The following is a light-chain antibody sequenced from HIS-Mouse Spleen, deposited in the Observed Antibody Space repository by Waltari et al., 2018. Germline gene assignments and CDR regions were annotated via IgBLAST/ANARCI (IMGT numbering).Light chain of an antibody. V-gene: IGLV1-47*01. CDR1: SSNIGSTY. Sequence: QSVLTQPPSASGTPGQRVPISCSGSSSNIGSTYVSWYQQLPGTAPKLLIYRNNQRPSGVPDRFSGSKSGTSASLAISGLRSEDEADYYCAAWDDSLSGPWVFGTGTKVTVL. J-gene: IGLJ1*01. CDR2: RNN. CDR3: AAWDDSLSGPWV.